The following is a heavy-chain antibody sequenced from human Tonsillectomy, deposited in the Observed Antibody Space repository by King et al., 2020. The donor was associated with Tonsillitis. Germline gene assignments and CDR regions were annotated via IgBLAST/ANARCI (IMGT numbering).Heavy chain of an antibody. Sequence: HVQLVESGGGVVQPGRSLRLSCAASGFTLSSYAMHCVRQAPGKGLEWVAVISYDGNNKYYADSVKGRFTISRDNSKNTLYLQMNSRRAEDTAVYYCARDGGGSMVWYFDLWGRGTLVTVSS. CDR2: ISYDGNNK. J-gene: IGHJ2*01. CDR3: ARDGGGSMVWYFDL. V-gene: IGHV3-30-3*01. CDR1: GFTLSSYA. D-gene: IGHD2-21*01.